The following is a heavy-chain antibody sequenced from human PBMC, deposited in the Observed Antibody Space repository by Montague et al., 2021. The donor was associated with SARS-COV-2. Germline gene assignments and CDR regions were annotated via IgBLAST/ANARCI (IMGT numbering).Heavy chain of an antibody. CDR1: GFSLSTSGMC. V-gene: IGHV2-70*01. D-gene: IGHD4-23*01. CDR2: IDWDDDK. CDR3: ARSYGTTVVTRAFDY. J-gene: IGHJ4*02. Sequence: PALVKPTQTLTLTCTFSGFSLSTSGMCVSWIRQPLGKALEWLTLIDWDDDKYYSTSLKTRLTISKDTPKNQVVLTMTNMDPVDTAPYYCARSYGTTVVTRAFDYWGQGTLVTVSS.